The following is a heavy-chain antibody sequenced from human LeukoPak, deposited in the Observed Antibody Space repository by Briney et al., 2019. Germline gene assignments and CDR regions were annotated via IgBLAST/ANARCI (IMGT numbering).Heavy chain of an antibody. Sequence: PGGSLRLSCAASGFTFSSYAMHWVRQAPGKGLEGVAVISYDGSIEYYADSVKGRFTISRDNSKNTLYLQMNSLRAEDTAVYYCATDRDSSGPDYWGQGTLVTVSS. D-gene: IGHD3-22*01. CDR2: ISYDGSIE. CDR1: GFTFSSYA. CDR3: ATDRDSSGPDY. V-gene: IGHV3-30*04. J-gene: IGHJ4*02.